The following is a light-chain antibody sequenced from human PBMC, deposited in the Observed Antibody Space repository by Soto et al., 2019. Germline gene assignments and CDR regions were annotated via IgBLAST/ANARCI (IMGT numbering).Light chain of an antibody. CDR3: SSYTSSSTLDV. V-gene: IGLV2-14*01. J-gene: IGLJ1*01. CDR2: DVS. CDR1: SSDVGGYNY. Sequence: QSVLTQPASVSGSPGQSITISWTGTSSDVGGYNYVSWYQQHPGKAPKLMIYDVSNRPSGVSNRFSGSKSGNTASLTISGLQAEDEADYYCSSYTSSSTLDVFGTGTKLTVL.